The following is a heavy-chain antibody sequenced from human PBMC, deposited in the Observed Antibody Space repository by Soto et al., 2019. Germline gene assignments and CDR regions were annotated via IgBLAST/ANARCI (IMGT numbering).Heavy chain of an antibody. CDR3: ARGPTYNDFWSGSYNWFDP. CDR2: IHYSGST. CDR1: GGSMSSYY. J-gene: IGHJ5*02. Sequence: SETLSLTCTVSGGSMSSYYWSWIRQPPGKGLEWIGDIHYSGSTNNNPSLKSRVTISVDTSKNQFTLKLRSVTAADTAVYYCARGPTYNDFWSGSYNWFDPWGQGTLVTVSS. V-gene: IGHV4-59*01. D-gene: IGHD3-3*01.